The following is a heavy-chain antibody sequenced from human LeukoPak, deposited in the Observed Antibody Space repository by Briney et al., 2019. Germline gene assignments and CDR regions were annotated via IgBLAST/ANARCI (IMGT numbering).Heavy chain of an antibody. CDR2: ISAYNGNT. CDR3: ARDRSRYSYGWDYFDY. CDR1: GYTCTSFG. Sequence: ASVKVSCQASGYTCTSFGISWVRQAPGQGLEWMGWISAYNGNTNYAQKLQGRVTMTTDTSTSTAYMELKSLRSDDTAVYYCARDRSRYSYGWDYFDYWGQGTLVTVSS. J-gene: IGHJ4*02. D-gene: IGHD5-18*01. V-gene: IGHV1-18*01.